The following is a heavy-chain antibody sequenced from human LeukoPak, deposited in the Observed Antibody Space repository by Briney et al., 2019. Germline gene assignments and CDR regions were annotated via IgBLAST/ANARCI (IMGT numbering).Heavy chain of an antibody. CDR1: GYTFTGYY. CDR2: INPNSGGT. D-gene: IGHD2-2*01. V-gene: IGHV1-2*02. CDR3: ARDRYCSSTSCSLPDY. J-gene: IGHJ4*02. Sequence: ASVKVSCKASGYTFTGYYMHWVRQAPGQGLGWMGWINPNSGGTNYAQKFQGRVTMTRDTSISTAYMELSRLRSDDTAVYYCARDRYCSSTSCSLPDYWGQGTLVTVSA.